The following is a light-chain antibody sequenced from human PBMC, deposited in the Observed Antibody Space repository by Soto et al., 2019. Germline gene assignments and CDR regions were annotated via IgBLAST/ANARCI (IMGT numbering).Light chain of an antibody. Sequence: QSVLTQPASVSGSPGQSISISCTGATSHIGNYNYFSWYQQHPGKAPKLIIYQVSNRPSGVSNRFSGSKSGNTASLTISGLQADDEADYYCSTYTGSNTPYVFGTGTKLTVL. CDR2: QVS. CDR1: TSHIGNYNY. CDR3: STYTGSNTPYV. V-gene: IGLV2-14*01. J-gene: IGLJ1*01.